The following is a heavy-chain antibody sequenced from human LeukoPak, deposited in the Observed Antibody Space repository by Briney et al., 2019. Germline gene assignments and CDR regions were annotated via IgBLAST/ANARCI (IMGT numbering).Heavy chain of an antibody. CDR1: GGSISSYY. D-gene: IGHD3-10*01. V-gene: IGHV4-59*01. Sequence: PSETLSLTCTVSGGSISSYYWSWIRQPPGKGLEWIGYIYYSGSTNYNPSLKSRVTISVDTSKNQFSLKLSSVTAADTAVYYCARVKFTMVRGFYFDYWGQGTLVTVSS. CDR3: ARVKFTMVRGFYFDY. CDR2: IYYSGST. J-gene: IGHJ4*02.